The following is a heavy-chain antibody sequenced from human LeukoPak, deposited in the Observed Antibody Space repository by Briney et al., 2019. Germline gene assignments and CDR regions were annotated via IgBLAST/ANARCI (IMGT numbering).Heavy chain of an antibody. V-gene: IGHV3-66*01. CDR3: ASALVGAAFDY. CDR1: EFSVGSNY. J-gene: IGHJ4*02. Sequence: GGSLRLSCAASEFSVGSNYMTWVRQAPGKGLEWVSLIYSGGSTYYADSVKGRFTISRDNSKNTLYLQMNSLRAEDMAVYYCASALVGAAFDYWGQGTLVTVSS. D-gene: IGHD2-15*01. CDR2: IYSGGST.